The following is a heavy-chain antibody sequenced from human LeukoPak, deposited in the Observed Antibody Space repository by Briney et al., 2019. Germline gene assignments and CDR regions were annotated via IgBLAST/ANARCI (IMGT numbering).Heavy chain of an antibody. V-gene: IGHV3-48*01. J-gene: IGHJ5*02. CDR1: GFTLSSYS. CDR3: ARAGYCSGGSCIRSFDP. D-gene: IGHD2-15*01. Sequence: GGSLRLSCAASGFTLSSYSFNWVRQAPGKGLEWVSYISGSSSTIYYADSVKGRFTISRDNAKNSLYLQMNSLRAEDTAVYNCARAGYCSGGSCIRSFDPWGQGTLVTVSS. CDR2: ISGSSSTI.